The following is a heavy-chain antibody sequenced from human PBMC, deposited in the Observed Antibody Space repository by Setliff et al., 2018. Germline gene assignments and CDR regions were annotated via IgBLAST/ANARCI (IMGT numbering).Heavy chain of an antibody. CDR2: IYYSGST. CDR1: GGSISSSSYY. D-gene: IGHD6-13*01. CDR3: ARGDIAAPRYKLRFSAFDY. Sequence: PSETLSLTCTVSGGSISSSSYYWGWIRQPPGKGLEWIGSIYYSGSTYYNPSLKSRVTISVDTSKNQFSLKLSSVTAADTAVYYCARGDIAAPRYKLRFSAFDYWGQGTLVTVSS. V-gene: IGHV4-39*07. J-gene: IGHJ4*02.